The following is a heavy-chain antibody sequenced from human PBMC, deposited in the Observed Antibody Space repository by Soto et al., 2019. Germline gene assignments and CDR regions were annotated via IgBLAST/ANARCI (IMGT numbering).Heavy chain of an antibody. D-gene: IGHD1-1*01. J-gene: IGHJ4*02. Sequence: GGSLRLSCAASGFTFSDHYMDWVRQAPGKGLEWVGRIRNKANSYTTEYAASVQGRFTISRDDSKNSLYLQMNSLKTEDTAMYYCARGNTPTGTTSPFDYWGQGTLVTVSS. CDR2: IRNKANSYTT. CDR3: ARGNTPTGTTSPFDY. CDR1: GFTFSDHY. V-gene: IGHV3-72*01.